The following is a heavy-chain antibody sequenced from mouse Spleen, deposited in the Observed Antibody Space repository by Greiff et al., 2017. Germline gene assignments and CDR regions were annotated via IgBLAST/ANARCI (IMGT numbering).Heavy chain of an antibody. J-gene: IGHJ2*01. CDR2: INYDGSST. V-gene: IGHV5-16*01. D-gene: IGHD2-12*01. CDR3: ARAYSHAGFDY. CDR1: GFTFSDYY. Sequence: EVMLVESEGGLVQPGSSMKLSCTASGFTFSDYYMAWVRQVPEKGLEWVANINYDGSSTYYLDSLKSRFIISRDNAKNILYLQMSSLKSEDTATYYCARAYSHAGFDYWGQGTTLTVSS.